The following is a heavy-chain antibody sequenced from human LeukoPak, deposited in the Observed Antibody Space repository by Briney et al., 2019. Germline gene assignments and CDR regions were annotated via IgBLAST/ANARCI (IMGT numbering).Heavy chain of an antibody. V-gene: IGHV3-7*04. D-gene: IGHD2-2*01. CDR2: INEDGSRK. J-gene: IGHJ2*01. CDR1: GFTFSNYW. Sequence: GGSLRLSCVGSGFTFSNYWINWVRQAPGKGLEWVGNINEDGSRKNYADSVKGRFTISRDNSKNSLSLQMDSLRAEDTALYYCAGGYYAGYWGWGTRDPVSS. CDR3: AGGYYAGY.